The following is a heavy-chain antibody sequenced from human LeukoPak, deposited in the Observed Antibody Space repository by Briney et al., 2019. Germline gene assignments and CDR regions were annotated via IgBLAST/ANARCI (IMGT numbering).Heavy chain of an antibody. CDR1: GASISSGSYY. CDR2: IYYRGST. CDR3: ARLPIMVGAPRHFQD. D-gene: IGHD1-26*01. Sequence: PSETLSLTCTVSGASISSGSYYWGWIRQPPGKGLEWIASIYYRGSTYDNPSLKSRVTISLDTSKNQFSLKLSSVTAADTAVYYCARLPIMVGAPRHFQDWGQGTLVIVSS. V-gene: IGHV4-39*01. J-gene: IGHJ1*01.